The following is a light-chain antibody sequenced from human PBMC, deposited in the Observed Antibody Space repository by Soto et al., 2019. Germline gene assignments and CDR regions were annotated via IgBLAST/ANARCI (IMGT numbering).Light chain of an antibody. V-gene: IGKV3-11*01. CDR2: DAS. Sequence: EIVLTQSPATLSLSPGERATLSCRASQSVSSYLAWYQQKPGQAPRLLIYDASDRATGVPARFSGSGSGTDFPLTISSLEPEDFAVYYCQQRSNWPLTFGGGTKVETK. CDR3: QQRSNWPLT. J-gene: IGKJ4*01. CDR1: QSVSSY.